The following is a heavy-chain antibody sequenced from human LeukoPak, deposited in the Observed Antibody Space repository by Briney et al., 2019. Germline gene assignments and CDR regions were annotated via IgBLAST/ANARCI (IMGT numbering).Heavy chain of an antibody. V-gene: IGHV3-9*01. CDR1: GFSFDDYA. J-gene: IGHJ4*02. CDR2: ISWNSGYI. D-gene: IGHD3-10*01. CDR3: AKDQSYYYGSGSYGIDY. Sequence: GGSLRLSSAASGFSFDDYAMHWVRQAPGKGLEWVSGISWNSGYIGYADSVKGRFTISRDNAKNSLYLQMNSLRAEDTALYYCAKDQSYYYGSGSYGIDYWGQGTLVTVSS.